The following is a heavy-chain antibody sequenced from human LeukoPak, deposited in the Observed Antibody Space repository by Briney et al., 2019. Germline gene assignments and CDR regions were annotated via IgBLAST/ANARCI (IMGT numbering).Heavy chain of an antibody. CDR2: IGTSVSSI. CDR3: AKRAMNSGSPREFDY. V-gene: IGHV3-23*01. D-gene: IGHD1-26*01. CDR1: GFTFSTYA. J-gene: IGHJ4*02. Sequence: GASLRLSCAASGFTFSTYAMNWVRQAPGRGLEWVSAIGTSVSSIYYADSVKGRFTISRDNSKKTVYLQMNNLRGDDTAVYYCAKRAMNSGSPREFDYWGQGTLVTVSS.